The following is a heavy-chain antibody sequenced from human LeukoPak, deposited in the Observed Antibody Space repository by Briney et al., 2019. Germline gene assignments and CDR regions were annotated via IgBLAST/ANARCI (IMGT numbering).Heavy chain of an antibody. Sequence: PGGSLRLSCAASGFTFSSYAMSWVRQAPGKGLEWVSAISGSGGSTYYADSVKGRFTISRDNSKNTLYLQMNSLRAEDTAVYYCAKAPDSSGPPLLAEYFQHWGQGTLVTVSS. V-gene: IGHV3-23*01. J-gene: IGHJ1*01. D-gene: IGHD3-22*01. CDR2: ISGSGGST. CDR1: GFTFSSYA. CDR3: AKAPDSSGPPLLAEYFQH.